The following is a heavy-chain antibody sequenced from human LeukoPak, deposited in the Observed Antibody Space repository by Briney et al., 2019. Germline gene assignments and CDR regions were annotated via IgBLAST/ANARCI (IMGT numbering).Heavy chain of an antibody. V-gene: IGHV3-30*04. CDR1: GFTFSSYA. Sequence: GGSLRLSCAASGFTFSSYAMHWVRQAPGKGLEWVAVISYDGSNKYYADSVKGRFTISRDNAKNSLYLQMNSLRAEDTAVYYCARDSYVYYMDVWGKGTTVTISS. D-gene: IGHD1-26*01. CDR2: ISYDGSNK. J-gene: IGHJ6*03. CDR3: ARDSYVYYMDV.